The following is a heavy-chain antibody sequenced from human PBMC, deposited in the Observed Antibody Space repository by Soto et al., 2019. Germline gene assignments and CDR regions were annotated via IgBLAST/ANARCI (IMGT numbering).Heavy chain of an antibody. J-gene: IGHJ6*02. Sequence: QVQLVQSGAEVKKPGSSVKVSCKASGGTFSSFAINWMRQAPGQGLQWMGGIMPILGTPNYAQRFPGRVTVTADESTSTSYLELSSLSSEDTAVYYCARGNAMDVWGQGTTVTVSS. CDR2: IMPILGTP. V-gene: IGHV1-69*01. CDR3: ARGNAMDV. D-gene: IGHD2-8*01. CDR1: GGTFSSFA.